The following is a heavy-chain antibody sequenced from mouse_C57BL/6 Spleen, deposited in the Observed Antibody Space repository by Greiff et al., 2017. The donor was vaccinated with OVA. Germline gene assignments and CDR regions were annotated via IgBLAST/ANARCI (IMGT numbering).Heavy chain of an antibody. CDR1: GYAFSSSW. Sequence: QVQLQQSGPELVKPGASVKISCKASGYAFSSSWMNWVKQRPGTGLEWIGRIYPGDGDTNYNGKFKGKATLTADKSSSTAYMQLSSLTSEDSAVYFCARSVYYGSSTFAYWGQGTLVTVSA. J-gene: IGHJ3*01. V-gene: IGHV1-82*01. CDR3: ARSVYYGSSTFAY. D-gene: IGHD1-1*01. CDR2: IYPGDGDT.